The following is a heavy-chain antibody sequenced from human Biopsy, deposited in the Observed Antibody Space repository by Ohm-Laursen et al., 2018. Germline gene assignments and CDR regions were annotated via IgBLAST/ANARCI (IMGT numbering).Heavy chain of an antibody. V-gene: IGHV1-24*01. Sequence: SSVKVSCKVSGYTLTELSMHWVRQAPGKGLEWMGGFAPENGKTVYAQNFQARVSMTEDTSTDTAYMELRSLRSEDTAVYYCAADVNVWNVNYWGQGTQVTVSS. J-gene: IGHJ4*02. D-gene: IGHD1-1*01. CDR3: AADVNVWNVNY. CDR1: GYTLTELS. CDR2: FAPENGKT.